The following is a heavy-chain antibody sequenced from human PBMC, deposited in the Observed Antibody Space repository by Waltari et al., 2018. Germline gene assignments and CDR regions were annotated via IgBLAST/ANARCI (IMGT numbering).Heavy chain of an antibody. Sequence: VHLQESGSGLVQPSATLSLTCTVSGGSISSSSWSWIRQPPGKRRERIGYIDYSRSTNYSPTRKSSVTISVDTAKNQLPMKRSSVTAADTAVYYCARALRSTMFGVVTEETPFDYWGQGTLVTVSS. CDR2: IDYSRST. CDR1: GGSISSSS. D-gene: IGHD3-3*01. J-gene: IGHJ4*02. V-gene: IGHV4-59*01. CDR3: ARALRSTMFGVVTEETPFDY.